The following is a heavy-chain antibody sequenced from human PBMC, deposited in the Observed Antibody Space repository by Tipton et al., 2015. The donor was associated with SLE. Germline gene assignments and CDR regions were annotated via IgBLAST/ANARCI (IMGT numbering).Heavy chain of an antibody. CDR2: IYPGDSDT. CDR3: ARPAYYYDSSGPFDY. D-gene: IGHD3-22*01. J-gene: IGHJ4*02. V-gene: IGHV5-51*03. Sequence: VQLVQSGAEVKKPGESLKISCKGSGYSFTSYWICWVRQMPGKGLEWMGIIYPGDSDTRYSPSFQGQVTISADKSISTAYLQWSSLKASDTAMYYCARPAYYYDSSGPFDYWGQGTLVTVSS. CDR1: GYSFTSYW.